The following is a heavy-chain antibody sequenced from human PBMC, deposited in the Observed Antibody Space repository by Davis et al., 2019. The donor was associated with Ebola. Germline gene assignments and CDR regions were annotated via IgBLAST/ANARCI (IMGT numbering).Heavy chain of an antibody. D-gene: IGHD6-13*01. CDR2: IGTAGDT. J-gene: IGHJ6*02. CDR1: GFTFSTYW. CDR3: ARDGSSWSGGYYGMDV. Sequence: PGGSLRLSCAASGFTFSTYWMHWVRQATGKGLEWVSAIGTAGDTYYPGSVKGRFTISRENAKNSLYLQMNSLRAGDTAVYYCARDGSSWSGGYYGMDVWGQGTTVTVSS. V-gene: IGHV3-13*01.